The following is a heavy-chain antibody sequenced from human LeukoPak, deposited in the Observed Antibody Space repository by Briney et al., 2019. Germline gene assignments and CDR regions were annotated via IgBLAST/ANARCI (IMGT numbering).Heavy chain of an antibody. Sequence: LVASVKVSCKAPGYTFTSYGISWVRQAPGQGLEWMGWINPNSGGTNYAQKFQGRVTMTRDTSISTAYMELSRLRSDDTAVYYCARDHGAYCGGDCYPYYFDYWGQGTLVTVSS. CDR2: INPNSGGT. CDR1: GYTFTSYG. V-gene: IGHV1-2*03. J-gene: IGHJ4*02. CDR3: ARDHGAYCGGDCYPYYFDY. D-gene: IGHD2-21*02.